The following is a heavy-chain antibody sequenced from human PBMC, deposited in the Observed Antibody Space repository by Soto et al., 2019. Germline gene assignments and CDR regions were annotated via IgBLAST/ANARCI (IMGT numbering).Heavy chain of an antibody. D-gene: IGHD5-12*01. CDR3: ARDGSGYDPFDY. Sequence: TLSLTCTVSGGSISSGDYYWSWIRQPPGKGLESIGYIYYSGSTYYNPSLKSRVTISVDTSKNQFSLKLSSVTAADTAVYYCARDGSGYDPFDYWGQGTLVTVSS. CDR2: IYYSGST. CDR1: GGSISSGDYY. V-gene: IGHV4-30-4*01. J-gene: IGHJ4*02.